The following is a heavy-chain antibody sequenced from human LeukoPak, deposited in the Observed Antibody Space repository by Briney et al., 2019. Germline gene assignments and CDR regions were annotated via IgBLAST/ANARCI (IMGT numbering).Heavy chain of an antibody. Sequence: ASVKDSCKASGYTFTSYYMHWVRQAPGQGLEWMGIINPSGGSTSYAQKFQGRVTMTRDTSTSTVYMELSSLRSEDTAVYYCARAYVILVPRYYFDYWGQGTLVTVSS. V-gene: IGHV1-46*01. CDR1: GYTFTSYY. D-gene: IGHD2-21*01. J-gene: IGHJ4*02. CDR3: ARAYVILVPRYYFDY. CDR2: INPSGGST.